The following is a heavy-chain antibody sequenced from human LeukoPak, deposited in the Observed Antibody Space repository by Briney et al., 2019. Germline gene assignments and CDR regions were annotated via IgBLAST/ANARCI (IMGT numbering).Heavy chain of an antibody. J-gene: IGHJ4*02. V-gene: IGHV4-59*08. D-gene: IGHD4-17*01. CDR1: GGSISSFY. CDR3: ARHEGGDYGDYYFDY. CDR2: IRYSGST. Sequence: SETLSLTCTVSGGSISSFYWSWIRQPPGKGLEWIGSIRYSGSTYYNPSLKSRVTISVDTSKNQFSLNLSSVTAADTAVYYCARHEGGDYGDYYFDYWGQGTLVSVSS.